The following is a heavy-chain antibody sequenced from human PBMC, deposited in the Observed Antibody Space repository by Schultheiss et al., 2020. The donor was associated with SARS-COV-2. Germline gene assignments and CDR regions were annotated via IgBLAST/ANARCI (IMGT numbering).Heavy chain of an antibody. CDR3: ACSIFGVVISSRYYGMDV. CDR2: ISYDGSNK. D-gene: IGHD3-3*01. J-gene: IGHJ6*02. CDR1: GFTFSSYA. Sequence: GGSLRLSCAASGFTFSSYAMHWVRQAPGKGLEWVAVISYDGSNKYYADSVRGRFTISRDNSKNTVDLQVNSVRGEDTAVYYCACSIFGVVISSRYYGMDVWGQGTTVTVSS. V-gene: IGHV3-30*04.